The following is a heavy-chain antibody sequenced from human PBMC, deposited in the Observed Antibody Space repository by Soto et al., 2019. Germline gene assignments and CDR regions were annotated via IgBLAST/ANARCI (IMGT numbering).Heavy chain of an antibody. J-gene: IGHJ2*01. CDR3: ARDRIPPKGATGYWYFDL. CDR1: GYTFTSYY. V-gene: IGHV1-46*03. CDR2: INPSGGS. Sequence: QVQLVQSGAEVKKPGASVKVSCKASGYTFTSYYMHWVRQAPGQGLEWMGIINPSGGSSYAQKFQGRVPMTRDTSTSTVYMELSSVTSEDTAVYYCARDRIPPKGATGYWYFDLWGRGTLVTVSS. D-gene: IGHD1-1*01.